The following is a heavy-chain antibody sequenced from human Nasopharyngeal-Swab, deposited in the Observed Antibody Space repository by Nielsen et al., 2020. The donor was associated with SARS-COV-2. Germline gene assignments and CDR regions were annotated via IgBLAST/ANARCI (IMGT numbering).Heavy chain of an antibody. CDR2: ITPFNGNA. CDR3: ASGQCINGVCNPTDGLDV. J-gene: IGHJ6*02. Sequence: SVKVSCNASGFSITYRFLHWMRQAPGQALEWMGWITPFNGNAKYAQKFQGRVSITRDGSRTTASLELSSLRPDDTAMYFCASGQCINGVCNPTDGLDVWGQGTSVTVS. D-gene: IGHD2-8*01. V-gene: IGHV1-45*02. CDR1: GFSITYRF.